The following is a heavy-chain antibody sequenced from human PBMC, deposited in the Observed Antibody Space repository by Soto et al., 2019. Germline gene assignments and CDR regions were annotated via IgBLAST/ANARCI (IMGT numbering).Heavy chain of an antibody. D-gene: IGHD3-3*01. J-gene: IGHJ4*02. Sequence: EVQLVESGGGLVQPGGSLSLSCAASGFTFSSYWMSWVRQAPGKGPEWVANVKQDGSATYYVDSVRGRFTISRDNAKNSLYLQMNSLRAEDTAVYYCASGYYSYWGQGTLVTVSS. V-gene: IGHV3-7*01. CDR3: ASGYYSY. CDR2: VKQDGSAT. CDR1: GFTFSSYW.